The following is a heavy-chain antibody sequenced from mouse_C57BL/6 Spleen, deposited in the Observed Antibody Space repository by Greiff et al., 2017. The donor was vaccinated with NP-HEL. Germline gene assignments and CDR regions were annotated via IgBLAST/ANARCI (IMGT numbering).Heavy chain of an antibody. CDR3: ARGGYYYGSSWYFDV. J-gene: IGHJ1*03. V-gene: IGHV1-52*01. CDR2: IDPSDSET. CDR1: GYTFTSYW. D-gene: IGHD1-1*01. Sequence: QVQLQQPGAELVRPGSSVKLSCKASGYTFTSYWMHWVKQRPIQGLEWIGNIDPSDSETHYNQKFKDKATLTVDKSSSTAYMQLSSLTSEDSAVYYGARGGYYYGSSWYFDVWGTGTTVTVSS.